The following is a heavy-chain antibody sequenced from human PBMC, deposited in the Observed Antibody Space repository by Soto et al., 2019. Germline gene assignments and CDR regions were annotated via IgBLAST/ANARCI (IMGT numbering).Heavy chain of an antibody. Sequence: GGSLRLSCAASGFSLRDHYLAWIRQAPGKGLEWVSYISGSDATIYYGDPVKGRFTISRDSSKNSVFLQMNGLRGEDTAVYFCARGHYYGVDVWGQGTSVTVSS. V-gene: IGHV3-11*01. CDR2: ISGSDATI. D-gene: IGHD3-10*01. J-gene: IGHJ6*02. CDR3: ARGHYYGVDV. CDR1: GFSLRDHY.